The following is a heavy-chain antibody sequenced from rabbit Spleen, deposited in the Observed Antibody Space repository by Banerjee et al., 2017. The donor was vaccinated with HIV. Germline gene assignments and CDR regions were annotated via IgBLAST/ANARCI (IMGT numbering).Heavy chain of an antibody. D-gene: IGHD8-1*01. CDR1: GFSFSSSYY. J-gene: IGHJ6*01. CDR2: IYGGAGSST. CDR3: ARDTGSSFSTYGMDL. Sequence: QSLEESGGGLVQPEGSLALTCTASGFSFSSSYYMCWVRQAPGKGLEWIGCIYGGAGSSTAYANWAKGRFTISKTSSTTVPLQMTSLTAPDTATYFCARDTGSSFSTYGMDLWGPGTLVTVS. V-gene: IGHV1S40*01.